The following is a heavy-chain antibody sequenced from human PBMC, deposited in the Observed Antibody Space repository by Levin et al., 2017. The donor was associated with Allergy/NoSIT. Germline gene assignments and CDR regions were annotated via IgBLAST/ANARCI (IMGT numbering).Heavy chain of an antibody. Sequence: HPGGSLRLSCAASGFTFSSYTMHWVRQAPGKGPEWVAIIWYDGSNKFYADSVKGRFTISRDNSQNTLHLQMTSLRGEDTAVYYCARDDSAKAVAGTLVTFWGQGTLVTVSS. CDR2: IWYDGSNK. D-gene: IGHD6-19*01. J-gene: IGHJ4*02. CDR3: ARDDSAKAVAGTLVTF. V-gene: IGHV3-33*01. CDR1: GFTFSSYT.